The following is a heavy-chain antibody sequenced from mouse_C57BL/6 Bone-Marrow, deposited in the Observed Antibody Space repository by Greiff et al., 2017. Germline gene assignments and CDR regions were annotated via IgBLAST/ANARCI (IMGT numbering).Heavy chain of an antibody. CDR1: GYTFTSYW. D-gene: IGHD3-2*02. CDR3: ARGQLRYYFDY. J-gene: IGHJ2*01. Sequence: QVHVKQPGAELVRPGTSVKLSCKASGYTFTSYWMHWVKQRPGQGLEWIGVIDPSDSYTNYNQKFKGKATLTVDTSSSTAYMQLSSLTSEDSAVYYCARGQLRYYFDYWGQGTTLTVSS. CDR2: IDPSDSYT. V-gene: IGHV1-59*01.